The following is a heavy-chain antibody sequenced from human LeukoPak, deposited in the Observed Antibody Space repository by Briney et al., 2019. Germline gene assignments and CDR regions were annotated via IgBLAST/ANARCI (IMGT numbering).Heavy chain of an antibody. V-gene: IGHV3-33*01. CDR2: IWYDGSNK. CDR3: ARDAVGDSNGYYCL. Sequence: GGSLRLSCAASGFTFSSYGMHWVRQAPGKGLEWVAVIWYDGSNKYYADSVKGRFTISRDNSKNTLYLQMNSLRAEDTAVYYCARDAVGDSNGYYCLWGQGTLVTVSS. CDR1: GFTFSSYG. D-gene: IGHD3-22*01. J-gene: IGHJ4*02.